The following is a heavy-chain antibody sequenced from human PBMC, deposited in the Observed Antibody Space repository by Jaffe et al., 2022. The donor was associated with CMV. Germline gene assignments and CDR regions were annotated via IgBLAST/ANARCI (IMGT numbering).Heavy chain of an antibody. CDR3: ARDSAHYYGSGSYYNESSYYYYGMDV. CDR1: GGSISSGGYY. CDR2: IYYSGST. V-gene: IGHV4-31*03. J-gene: IGHJ6*02. Sequence: QVQLQESGPGLVKPSQTLSLTCTVSGGSISSGGYYWSWIRQHPGKGLEWIGYIYYSGSTYYNPSLKSRVTISVDTSKNQFSLKLSSVTAADTAVYYCARDSAHYYGSGSYYNESSYYYYGMDVWGQGTTVTVSS. D-gene: IGHD3-10*01.